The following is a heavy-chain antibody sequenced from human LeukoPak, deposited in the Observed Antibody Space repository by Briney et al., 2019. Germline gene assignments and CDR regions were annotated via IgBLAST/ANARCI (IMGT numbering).Heavy chain of an antibody. CDR3: ARRLGLRWDLQAFDI. CDR1: GYSFTSYW. V-gene: IGHV5-51*01. J-gene: IGHJ3*02. Sequence: GESLKISCKTSGYSFTSYWILWVRPMPGKGLEWMGIIYPGDSDTRYSPSFQGQVTISADKSISTAYLQWSSLKTSDTAMYYCARRLGLRWDLQAFDIWGQGTMVTVSS. CDR2: IYPGDSDT. D-gene: IGHD4-23*01.